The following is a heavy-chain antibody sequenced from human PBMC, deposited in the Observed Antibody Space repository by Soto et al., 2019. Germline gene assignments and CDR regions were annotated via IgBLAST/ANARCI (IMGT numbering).Heavy chain of an antibody. V-gene: IGHV1-18*01. J-gene: IGHJ4*02. CDR2: ISAYNGNT. D-gene: IGHD3-22*01. CDR1: GYTFTSYG. CDR3: ARGPVPVDLYYYDSSGYYSGYYFDY. Sequence: ASVKVSCKASGYTFTSYGISWVRQAPGQGLEWMGWISAYNGNTNYAQKLQGRVTMTTDTSTSTAYMELRSLRSDDAAVYYCARGPVPVDLYYYDSSGYYSGYYFDYWGQGTLVTVSS.